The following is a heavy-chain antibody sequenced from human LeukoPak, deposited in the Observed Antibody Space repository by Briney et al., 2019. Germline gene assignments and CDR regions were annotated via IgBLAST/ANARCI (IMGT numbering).Heavy chain of an antibody. CDR1: GYTFTSYY. CDR2: INPSGGST. Sequence: ASVKVSCKASGYTFTSYYMHWVRQAPGQGLERMGIINPSGGSTSYAQKFQGRVTMTRDTSTSTVYMELSSLRSEDTAVYYCARDLEYCSGGSCYRYFDYWGQGTLVTVSS. J-gene: IGHJ4*02. CDR3: ARDLEYCSGGSCYRYFDY. V-gene: IGHV1-46*01. D-gene: IGHD2-15*01.